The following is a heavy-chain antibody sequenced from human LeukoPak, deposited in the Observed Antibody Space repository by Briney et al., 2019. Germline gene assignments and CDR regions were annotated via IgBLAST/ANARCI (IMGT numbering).Heavy chain of an antibody. CDR3: ARDPGYSSGWNYFDY. D-gene: IGHD6-19*01. Sequence: PSETLSLTCTVSGYSISSGYYWGWIRQPPGKGLEWIGTIYHSGTYYNPSLERRVTISVDTSKNQFSLKLSSVTAADTAVYHCARDPGYSSGWNYFDYWGQGTLVTVSS. J-gene: IGHJ4*02. CDR2: IYHSGT. CDR1: GYSISSGYY. V-gene: IGHV4-38-2*02.